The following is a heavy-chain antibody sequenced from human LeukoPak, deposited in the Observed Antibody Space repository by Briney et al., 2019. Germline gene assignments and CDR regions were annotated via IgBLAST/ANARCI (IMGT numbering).Heavy chain of an antibody. CDR3: AKGGGYGSGTYSED. J-gene: IGHJ4*02. CDR2: ISGSGLNT. CDR1: GFIFSTYG. V-gene: IGHV3-23*01. D-gene: IGHD3-10*01. Sequence: QTGGSLRLSCAASGFIFSTYGMTWFRQAPGRGLEWVSGISGSGLNTYYADSVKGRFTSSRDNSKNMLYLQMNSLRAEDTAVYYCAKGGGYGSGTYSEDWGQGILVTVSS.